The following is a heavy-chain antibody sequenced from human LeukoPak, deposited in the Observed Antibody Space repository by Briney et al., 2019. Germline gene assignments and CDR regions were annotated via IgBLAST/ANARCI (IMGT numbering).Heavy chain of an antibody. CDR3: ARGGTVVTPGDAFDI. CDR2: INHSGST. Sequence: SETLSLTCSVSGGSISTYYWSWIRQPPGKGLEWIGEINHSGSTNYNPSLKSRVTISVDTSKNQFSLKLSSVTAADTAVYYCARGGTVVTPGDAFDIWGQGTMVTVSS. D-gene: IGHD4-23*01. V-gene: IGHV4-34*01. J-gene: IGHJ3*02. CDR1: GGSISTYY.